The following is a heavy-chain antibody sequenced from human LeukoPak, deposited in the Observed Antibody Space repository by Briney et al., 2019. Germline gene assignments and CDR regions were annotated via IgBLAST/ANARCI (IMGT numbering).Heavy chain of an antibody. CDR3: ARGRDGSSYYFDY. Sequence: PSETLSLTCTVSGGSISSGSFYWSWTRQPVGKGPEWIGRIHTGGSTNYNPSLKSRVTISVDTSKNQFSLKLSSMTAADTAVYYCARGRDGSSYYFDYWGQGSLVTVSS. CDR2: IHTGGST. CDR1: GGSISSGSFY. D-gene: IGHD3-10*01. J-gene: IGHJ4*02. V-gene: IGHV4-61*02.